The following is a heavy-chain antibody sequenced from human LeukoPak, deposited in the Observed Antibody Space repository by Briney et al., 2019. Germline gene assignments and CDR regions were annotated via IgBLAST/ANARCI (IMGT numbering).Heavy chain of an antibody. J-gene: IGHJ3*02. D-gene: IGHD1-26*01. CDR2: IKSKTDGETT. CDR3: TRILLKWELPGSDAFDI. CDR1: GLTFSNAW. Sequence: GGSLRLSCAASGLTFSNAWMSWVRQAPGKGLEWIGRIKSKTDGETTDYAAPVKGRFTISRDDSKSIAYLQVNSLKTEDTAVYYCTRILLKWELPGSDAFDIWGEGTMVTVSS. V-gene: IGHV3-15*01.